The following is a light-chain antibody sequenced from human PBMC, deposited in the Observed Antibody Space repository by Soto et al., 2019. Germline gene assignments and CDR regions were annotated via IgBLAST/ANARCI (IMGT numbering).Light chain of an antibody. CDR2: DAS. V-gene: IGKV1-5*01. CDR3: QQYTSYSWT. CDR1: QSINSW. J-gene: IGKJ1*01. Sequence: IKMTQSLSTLSASVGDRVTITCRASQSINSWLAWYQQKPGKAPQILIYDASTLKNGVPSRFSASGSGTEFTPIISSLQPDDFATYYCQQYTSYSWTFGQGTNVDI.